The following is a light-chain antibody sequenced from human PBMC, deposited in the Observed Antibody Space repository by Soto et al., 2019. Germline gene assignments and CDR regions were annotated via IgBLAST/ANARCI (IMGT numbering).Light chain of an antibody. CDR1: QSVTNTY. J-gene: IGKJ1*01. CDR2: GTS. CDR3: QQYATSPWT. V-gene: IGKV3-20*01. Sequence: EIVLTQSPGTLSLSPGERATLSCRASQSVTNTYLAWYQQKPGQAPRLLIYGTSSRATGIPDRFSGSGSGTDFTLTISRLVPEDFAVYYCQQYATSPWTFGQGTKVEIK.